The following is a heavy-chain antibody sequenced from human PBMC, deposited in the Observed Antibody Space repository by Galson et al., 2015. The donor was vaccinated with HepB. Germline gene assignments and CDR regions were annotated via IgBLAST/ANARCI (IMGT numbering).Heavy chain of an antibody. D-gene: IGHD5-18*01. V-gene: IGHV3-23*01. Sequence: SLRLSCAASGFTFSSYAMSWVRQAPGKGLEWVSVISGSGGSTSYADSVKGRFTISRDNSKNTLYLQMNSLRAEDTAVYYCATPYSYGPQVFDFWGQGTLVTVSS. CDR3: ATPYSYGPQVFDF. J-gene: IGHJ4*02. CDR1: GFTFSSYA. CDR2: ISGSGGST.